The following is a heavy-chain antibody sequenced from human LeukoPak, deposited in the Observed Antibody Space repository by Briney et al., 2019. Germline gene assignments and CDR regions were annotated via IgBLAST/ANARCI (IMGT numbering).Heavy chain of an antibody. D-gene: IGHD1-26*01. CDR1: GFTFSSYA. J-gene: IGHJ3*02. CDR2: ISYDGSNK. Sequence: PGGSLRLSCAASGFTFSSYAMHWVRQPPGKGLEWVAVISYDGSNKYYADSVKGRFTISRDNSKNTLYLQMNSLRAEDTAVYYCARDEGGSQPGGAFDIWGQGTMVTVSS. CDR3: ARDEGGSQPGGAFDI. V-gene: IGHV3-30*04.